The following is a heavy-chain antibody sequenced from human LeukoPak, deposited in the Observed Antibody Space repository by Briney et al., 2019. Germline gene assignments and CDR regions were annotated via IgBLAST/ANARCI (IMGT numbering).Heavy chain of an antibody. D-gene: IGHD1-1*01. V-gene: IGHV4-39*07. CDR1: GGSISSSSYY. CDR3: ARGSGTLDAFDI. CDR2: IYYSGST. J-gene: IGHJ3*02. Sequence: TSETLSLTCTAPGGSISSSSYYWGWIRQPPGKGLEWIGSIYYSGSTYYNPSLKSRVTISVDTSKNQFSLKLSSVTAADTAVYYCARGSGTLDAFDICGQGTMVTVSS.